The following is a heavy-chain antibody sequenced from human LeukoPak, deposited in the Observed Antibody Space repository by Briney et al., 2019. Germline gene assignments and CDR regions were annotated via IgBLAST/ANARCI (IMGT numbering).Heavy chain of an antibody. CDR2: IYSGGST. D-gene: IGHD1-26*01. CDR1: GFTVSSNY. V-gene: IGHV3-66*01. CDR3: AREYSGNYYN. J-gene: IGHJ4*02. Sequence: GGSLRLSCAASGFTVSSNYMSWVRQAPGKGLEWVSAIYSGGSTYYADSVKGRFTISRDNSKNTLYLQMNSLRAEDTAVYYCAREYSGNYYNWGQGTLVTVSS.